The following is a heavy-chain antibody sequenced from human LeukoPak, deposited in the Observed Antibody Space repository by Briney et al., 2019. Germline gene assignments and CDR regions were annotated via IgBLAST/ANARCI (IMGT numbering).Heavy chain of an antibody. Sequence: GGSLRLSCAASGFTFTNYWMSWVRQAPGKGLEWVANIKEDGSEKYYADSVKGRFTISRDDAKNSLYLEINSLTVEDTAVYYCVRGWFLSVWSYHWDVWGQGTLVTVSS. CDR2: IKEDGSEK. CDR3: VRGWFLSVWSYHWDV. CDR1: GFTFTNYW. J-gene: IGHJ4*02. V-gene: IGHV3-7*01. D-gene: IGHD3-10*01.